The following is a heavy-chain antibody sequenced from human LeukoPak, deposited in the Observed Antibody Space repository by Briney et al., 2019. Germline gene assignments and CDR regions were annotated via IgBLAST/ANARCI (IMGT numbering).Heavy chain of an antibody. V-gene: IGHV1-18*01. J-gene: IGHJ4*02. D-gene: IGHD3-22*01. Sequence: GASVKVSCKASGYTFTSYGISWVRQAPGQGLEWMGWISAYNGNTNYAQKLQGRVTMTTDTSTSTAYMELRSLRSDDTAVYYCARTTYYYDSSGYLPYYWGQGTLVTVSS. CDR2: ISAYNGNT. CDR1: GYTFTSYG. CDR3: ARTTYYYDSSGYLPYY.